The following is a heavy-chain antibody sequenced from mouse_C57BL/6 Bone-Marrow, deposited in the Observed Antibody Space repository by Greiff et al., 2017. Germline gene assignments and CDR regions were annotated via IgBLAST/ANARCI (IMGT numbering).Heavy chain of an antibody. D-gene: IGHD2-4*01. J-gene: IGHJ2*01. CDR1: GFNIKDDY. V-gene: IGHV14-4*01. CDR2: NDTENGDT. CDR3: TTLYYEGY. Sequence: EVQLQQSGAELVRPGASVKLSCTASGFNIKDDYMHWVKQRPEQGLEWIGWNDTENGDTEYAPKFPGKATITADTSSNNAYLQLSSLTSEDTAVYYCTTLYYEGYWGQGTTLTVSS.